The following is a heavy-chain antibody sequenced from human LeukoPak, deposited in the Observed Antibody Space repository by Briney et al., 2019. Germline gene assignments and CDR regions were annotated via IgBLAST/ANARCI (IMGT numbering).Heavy chain of an antibody. V-gene: IGHV3-7*01. CDR1: TFTFSNYW. CDR3: ATASNRDYEY. Sequence: GGSLRLSCAASTFTFSNYWMSWVRQAPGKGLEWVANIKGDGSETYYVDSVKGRFTISRDNAKNSLYPQMNSLRAEDTAIYYCATASNRDYEYWGQGTLVTVSS. J-gene: IGHJ4*02. D-gene: IGHD4-17*01. CDR2: IKGDGSET.